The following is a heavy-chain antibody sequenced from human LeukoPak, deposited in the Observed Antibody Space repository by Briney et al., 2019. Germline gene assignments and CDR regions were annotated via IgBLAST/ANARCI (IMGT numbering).Heavy chain of an antibody. Sequence: SGTLSLTCAVYGGSFSDYYWSWIRQPPGKGLEWIGEINHSGSTNYNPSLKSRVTISVDTSKNQFSLKLSSMTAADTAVYYCARTPPPGATAYGVVDYWGQGTLVTVSS. CDR1: GGSFSDYY. CDR2: INHSGST. V-gene: IGHV4-34*01. CDR3: ARTPPPGATAYGVVDY. D-gene: IGHD3-16*01. J-gene: IGHJ4*02.